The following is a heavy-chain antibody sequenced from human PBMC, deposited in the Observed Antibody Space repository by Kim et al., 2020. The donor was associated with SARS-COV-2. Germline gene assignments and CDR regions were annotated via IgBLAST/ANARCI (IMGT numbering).Heavy chain of an antibody. D-gene: IGHD3-3*01. Sequence: GGSLRLSCVGSGFTFSDYWVSWVRQAPGKGLEWVANIRGDGNVEFYEPTVKVRFAILRDNTRNSVYLQMNSLTVEDTALYFCGRDPQFPSPYYYTESWG. CDR2: IRGDGNVE. J-gene: IGHJ1*01. V-gene: IGHV3-7*03. CDR3: GRDPQFPSPYYYTES. CDR1: GFTFSDYW.